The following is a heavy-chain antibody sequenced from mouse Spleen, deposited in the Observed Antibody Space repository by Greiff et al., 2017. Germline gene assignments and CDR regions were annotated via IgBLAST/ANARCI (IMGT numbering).Heavy chain of an antibody. CDR2: ISNGGGST. CDR3: ARWGGNSYAMDY. CDR1: GFTFSDYY. V-gene: IGHV5-12*02. J-gene: IGHJ4*01. Sequence: EVQLVESGGGLVQPGGSLKLSCATSGFTFSDYYMYWVRQTPEKRLEWVAYISNGGGSTYYPDTVKGRFTISRDNAKNTLYLQMSRLKSDDTAMYYWARWGGNSYAMDYWGQGTSVTVSS. D-gene: IGHD2-1*01.